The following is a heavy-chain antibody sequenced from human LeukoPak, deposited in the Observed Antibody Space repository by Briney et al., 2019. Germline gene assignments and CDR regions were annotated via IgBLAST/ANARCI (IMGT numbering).Heavy chain of an antibody. V-gene: IGHV3-74*01. CDR1: GLTFSNVW. J-gene: IGHJ3*01. CDR2: INTAGST. Sequence: GGSLRLSCEVSGLTFSNVWMHWDRQTPGQGLVWVCRINTAGSTVYADPVKGRFTISRDNAKNMVYLQMNSLRTEDTAVYYCASFRDTDNWGRGTMVTVSS. CDR3: ASFRDTDN. D-gene: IGHD2-21*01.